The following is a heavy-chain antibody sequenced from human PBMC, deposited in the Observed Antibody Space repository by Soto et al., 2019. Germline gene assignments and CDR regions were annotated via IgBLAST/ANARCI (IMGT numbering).Heavy chain of an antibody. J-gene: IGHJ4*02. Sequence: PSETLSLTCSVSGGSVSRGYWSWIRQSPGEGLGWLGYFSYSGAPNYNPSLRSRASMSVDTSTNHLSLRLRSVTAADTAVYYCARGAGDYATPFGYWGQGSLVTVSS. CDR2: FSYSGAP. CDR1: GGSVSRGY. V-gene: IGHV4-59*02. D-gene: IGHD4-17*01. CDR3: ARGAGDYATPFGY.